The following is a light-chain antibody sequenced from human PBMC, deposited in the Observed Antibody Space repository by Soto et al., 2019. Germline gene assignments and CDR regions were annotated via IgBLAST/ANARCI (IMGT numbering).Light chain of an antibody. J-gene: IGLJ1*01. CDR1: SSNSGAGYD. CDR2: GNS. Sequence: QAVVTQPPSVSGAPGQRVTISCTGSSSNSGAGYDVHWYQQLPGTAPKLLIYGNSNRPSGVPDRFSGSKSGTSASLAITGRQAEDEADYYCQSYDSSLSGYVFGTGTKLTVL. V-gene: IGLV1-40*01. CDR3: QSYDSSLSGYV.